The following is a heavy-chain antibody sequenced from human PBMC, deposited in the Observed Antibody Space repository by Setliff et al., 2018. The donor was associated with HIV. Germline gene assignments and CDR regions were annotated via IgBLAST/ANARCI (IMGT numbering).Heavy chain of an antibody. CDR1: GGSISSDDYY. Sequence: SETLSLTCTVSGGSISSDDYYWNWIRQPPGKGLEWIGYITYSGSAYYNPSLKSRVTISIDTSNNQISLRLSSVTAADTAMYYCARDPQRGDGYSFDYWGQGTLVTVSS. J-gene: IGHJ4*02. CDR3: ARDPQRGDGYSFDY. V-gene: IGHV4-30-4*08. D-gene: IGHD2-21*01. CDR2: ITYSGSA.